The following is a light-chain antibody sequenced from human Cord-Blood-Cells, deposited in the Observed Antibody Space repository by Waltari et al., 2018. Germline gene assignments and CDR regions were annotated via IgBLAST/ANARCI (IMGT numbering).Light chain of an antibody. CDR3: CSHAGSSTIV. CDR1: SSYVGSYNL. J-gene: IGLJ1*01. V-gene: IGLV2-23*01. CDR2: EGS. Sequence: QSALTQPASVSGSPGQSITIPCTGTSSYVGSYNLVSWYQQHPGKAPKLMIDEGSKRPSGVPIRFSCSESGRTPSMTISGRQAEDEADYYCCSHAGSSTIVFGTGTKGTVL.